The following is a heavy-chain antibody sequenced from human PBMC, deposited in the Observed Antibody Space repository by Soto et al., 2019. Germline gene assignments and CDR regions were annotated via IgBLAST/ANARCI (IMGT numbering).Heavy chain of an antibody. CDR1: GFTFSSFG. CDR3: AKGKGVGATPDGANC. CDR2: VRSDGDTT. J-gene: IGHJ4*02. Sequence: PWGSLRLSCAASGFTFSSFGMNWVRQAPGKGLEWVSGVRSDGDTTYNAESVKGRFTVSRDTSKNTVYLQMNSLRAEDTAVYYCAKGKGVGATPDGANCWGQGTPVTVSS. D-gene: IGHD1-26*01. V-gene: IGHV3-23*01.